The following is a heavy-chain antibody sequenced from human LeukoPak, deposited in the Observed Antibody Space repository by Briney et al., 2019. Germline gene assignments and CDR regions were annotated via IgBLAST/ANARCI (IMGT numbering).Heavy chain of an antibody. Sequence: PSETLSLTCAVYGGSFSGYYWSWIRQPPGKGLEWIGEINHSGSTNYNPSLKSRVTISVDTSKYQFSLKLSSVTAADTAVYYCAGRDGYSSGYRIDYWGQGTLVTVSS. CDR2: INHSGST. V-gene: IGHV4-34*01. CDR1: GGSFSGYY. CDR3: AGRDGYSSGYRIDY. J-gene: IGHJ4*02. D-gene: IGHD3-22*01.